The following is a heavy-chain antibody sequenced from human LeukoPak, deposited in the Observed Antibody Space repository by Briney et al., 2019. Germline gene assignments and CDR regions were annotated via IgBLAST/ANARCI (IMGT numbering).Heavy chain of an antibody. J-gene: IGHJ4*02. D-gene: IGHD3-22*01. CDR1: GGSISSGDHY. Sequence: SETLSLTCTVSGGSISSGDHYWSWIRQPPGRGLEWIGYIYYSGSTYYNPSLKSRVTISVDTSKNQFSLKLSSVTAADTAVYYCARYYYDSRGDYYFDYWGQGTLVTVSS. CDR2: IYYSGST. V-gene: IGHV4-30-4*01. CDR3: ARYYYDSRGDYYFDY.